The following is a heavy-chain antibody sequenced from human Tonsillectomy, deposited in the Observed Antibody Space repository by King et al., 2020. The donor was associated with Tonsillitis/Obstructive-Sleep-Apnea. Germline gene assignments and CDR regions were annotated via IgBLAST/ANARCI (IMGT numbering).Heavy chain of an antibody. Sequence: VQLVESGGGLVKPGGSLRLSCAASGFTFSSFSRNWVRQAPGKGLEWLSSISSSSSYIYYADSVKGPFTISRDNAKNSLYLQMNSLRAEDTTVYYCARGDIVIVPSAIGDWGQGTLVTVSS. CDR2: ISSSSSYI. CDR1: GFTFSSFS. J-gene: IGHJ4*02. V-gene: IGHV3-21*01. CDR3: ARGDIVIVPSAIGD. D-gene: IGHD2-2*02.